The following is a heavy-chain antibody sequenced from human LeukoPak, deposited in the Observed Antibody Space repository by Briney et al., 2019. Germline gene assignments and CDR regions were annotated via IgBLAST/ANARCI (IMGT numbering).Heavy chain of an antibody. J-gene: IGHJ4*02. CDR2: IKQDGSEK. D-gene: IGHD3-10*01. V-gene: IGHV3-7*01. CDR1: GFTSSSAW. CDR3: SAVIVNHWRGSFFFDY. Sequence: GGSLRLSCAASGFTSSSAWMSWVRQAPGKGLEWVANIKQDGSEKYYVDSVTGRFTISREKAKTSLNLQMNSLRAEDTAVYYCSAVIVNHWRGSFFFDYSGQETLGTASS.